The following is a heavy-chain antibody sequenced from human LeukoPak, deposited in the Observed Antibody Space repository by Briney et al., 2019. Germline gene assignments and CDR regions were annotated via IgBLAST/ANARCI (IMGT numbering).Heavy chain of an antibody. CDR1: GFTFSSYS. J-gene: IGHJ4*02. CDR2: ISGSGGST. CDR3: AKGQTRTLAVAGTFDY. Sequence: GGSLRLSCAASGFTFSSYSMNWVRQAPGKGLEWVSAISGSGGSTYYADSVKGRFTISRDNSKNTLYLQMNSLRAEDTAVYYCAKGQTRTLAVAGTFDYWGQGTLVTVSS. D-gene: IGHD6-19*01. V-gene: IGHV3-23*01.